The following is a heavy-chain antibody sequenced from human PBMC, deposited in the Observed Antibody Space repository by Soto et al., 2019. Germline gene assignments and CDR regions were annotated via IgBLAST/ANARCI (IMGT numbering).Heavy chain of an antibody. Sequence: QLQLVESGGGVVQPGTSLRLSCTASGFMFKSYVMHWVRQATGKGLEWVALTSYDGNNKYYGDSVKGRFTVSRDNSKNTLHLPMDSMRPEDTALYYCARWGTTGGFDLWGQGTLVSVSS. J-gene: IGHJ4*02. V-gene: IGHV3-30*19. CDR1: GFMFKSYV. D-gene: IGHD3-16*01. CDR3: ARWGTTGGFDL. CDR2: TSYDGNNK.